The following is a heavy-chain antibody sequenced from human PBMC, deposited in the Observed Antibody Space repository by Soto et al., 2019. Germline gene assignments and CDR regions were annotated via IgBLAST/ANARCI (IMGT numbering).Heavy chain of an antibody. CDR2: IKSKTDGGTT. CDR1: GFTFSNAW. J-gene: IGHJ4*02. CDR3: TTGLTGGSCRFY. V-gene: IGHV3-15*01. Sequence: EVQLVESGGGLVKPGGTLRLSCAASGFTFSNAWMSWVRQAPGKGLEWVGRIKSKTDGGTTDYAAPVKGRYTISRDDSKNTLYLQMNSLKTEDTAVYYCTTGLTGGSCRFYWGQGTLVTVSS. D-gene: IGHD3-16*01.